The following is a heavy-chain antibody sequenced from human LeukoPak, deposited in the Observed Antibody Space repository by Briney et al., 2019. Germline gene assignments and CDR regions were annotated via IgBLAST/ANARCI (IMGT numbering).Heavy chain of an antibody. V-gene: IGHV3-48*03. J-gene: IGHJ4*02. CDR1: GFSFSSYE. D-gene: IGHD6-19*01. Sequence: GGSLRLSCAASGFSFSSYEMTWVRQAPGKGLEWVSYISGSGSTTYYADSVKGRLTISRDNAKNSLHLQMNSLRAEDTAVYYCARDLNGWYGRVDNWGQGTLVTVSS. CDR3: ARDLNGWYGRVDN. CDR2: ISGSGSTT.